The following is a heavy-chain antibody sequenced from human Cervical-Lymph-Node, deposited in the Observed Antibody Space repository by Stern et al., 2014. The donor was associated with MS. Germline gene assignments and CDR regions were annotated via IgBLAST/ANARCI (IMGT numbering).Heavy chain of an antibody. CDR1: GFSVRTYY. J-gene: IGHJ3*02. Sequence: EVQLVESGGGLVQPGGSLRLSCAASGFSVRTYYMHWVRQAPGKGLEWVSALYTDGTTYYADSVKGRFTISRDNSKNTLYLQMNSLRAEDTAVYYCARDHLALFYDNSGQIAFDIWGQGTVVTVSS. D-gene: IGHD3-22*01. CDR2: LYTDGTT. CDR3: ARDHLALFYDNSGQIAFDI. V-gene: IGHV3-66*02.